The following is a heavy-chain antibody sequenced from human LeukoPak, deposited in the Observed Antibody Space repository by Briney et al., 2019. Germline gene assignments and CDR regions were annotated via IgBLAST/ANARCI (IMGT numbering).Heavy chain of an antibody. CDR3: TKRVKYGGTWDHFAD. D-gene: IGHD1-26*01. CDR1: GFTFDNYR. CDR2: VNADGGNT. V-gene: IGHV3-23*01. J-gene: IGHJ4*02. Sequence: GGSLRLSCAASGFTFDNYRMSWVRQAPGKGLEWVSTVNADGGNTYYADSVKGRFTISRDNSKSTLTLQMSSLRVEDTALYYCTKRVKYGGTWDHFADWGQGTLVTVSS.